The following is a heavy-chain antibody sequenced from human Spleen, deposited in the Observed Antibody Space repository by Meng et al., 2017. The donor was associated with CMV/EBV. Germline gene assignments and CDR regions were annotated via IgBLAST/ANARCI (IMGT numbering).Heavy chain of an antibody. Sequence: VHSGAGVKKHGAPVKLSCKASGYTFTGYDMHWVRQAPGKGLEWVAVISYDGSNKYYADSVKGRFTISRDNSKNTLYLQMNSLRAEDTAVYYCASGSLRFDYWGQGTLVTVSS. CDR3: ASGSLRFDY. CDR2: ISYDGSNK. D-gene: IGHD5-12*01. V-gene: IGHV3-30-3*01. J-gene: IGHJ4*02. CDR1: GYTFTGYD.